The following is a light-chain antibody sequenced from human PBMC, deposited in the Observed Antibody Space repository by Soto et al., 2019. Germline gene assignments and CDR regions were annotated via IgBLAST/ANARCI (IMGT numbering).Light chain of an antibody. Sequence: QSVLTQPPSASGTPGQGVTISCSGSISNIGSNYVYWYQQLPGTAPKLLIYSNNQRPSGVPDRFSGSKSGTSAYLTISGLRSEDEADYYCAAWEDSLSAGVFGTGTKVTVL. CDR3: AAWEDSLSAGV. CDR1: ISNIGSNY. CDR2: SNN. V-gene: IGLV1-47*02. J-gene: IGLJ1*01.